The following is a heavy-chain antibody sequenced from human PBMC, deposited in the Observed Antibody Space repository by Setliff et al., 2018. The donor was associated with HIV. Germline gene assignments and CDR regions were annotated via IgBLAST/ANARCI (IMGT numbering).Heavy chain of an antibody. V-gene: IGHV4-59*11. CDR3: ARGGVTAVWDLTD. CDR1: GASFTDHY. J-gene: IGHJ4*02. D-gene: IGHD2-21*02. CDR2: VFHTGDT. Sequence: PSETLSLTCIVSGASFTDHYWSWIRQPPGRGLEWIGYVFHTGDTAYNPSLESRVTISLDRSKNQFALQMTSVTTADTAVYYCARGGVTAVWDLTDWGQGILVTV.